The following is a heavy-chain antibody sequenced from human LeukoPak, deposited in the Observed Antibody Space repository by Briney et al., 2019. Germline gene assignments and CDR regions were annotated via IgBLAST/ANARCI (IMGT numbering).Heavy chain of an antibody. CDR2: IYYSGST. CDR3: AREYSDAFDI. CDR1: GASISSYC. J-gene: IGHJ3*02. D-gene: IGHD1-1*01. Sequence: SETLSLTCTVSGASISSYCWSWIRQPPGKGLEWIGYIYYSGSTNYNPSLKSRVTISVDTSKNQFSLKLSSVTAADTAVYYCAREYSDAFDIWGQGTMVTVSS. V-gene: IGHV4-59*01.